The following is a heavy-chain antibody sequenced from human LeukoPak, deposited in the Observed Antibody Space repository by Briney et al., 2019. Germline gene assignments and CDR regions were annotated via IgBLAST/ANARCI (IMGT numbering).Heavy chain of an antibody. D-gene: IGHD1-26*01. CDR3: AKGYSYYDAFDI. V-gene: IGHV3-23*01. J-gene: IGHJ3*02. CDR1: RFTFSSYA. Sequence: GGSLRLSCAASRFTFSSYAMSWVRQAPGKGLEWGSAVSASGGSTYSADSVKGRFTISRDNSKNTLYLQVSSLRAEDTAVYYCAKGYSYYDAFDIWGQGTMVTVSS. CDR2: VSASGGST.